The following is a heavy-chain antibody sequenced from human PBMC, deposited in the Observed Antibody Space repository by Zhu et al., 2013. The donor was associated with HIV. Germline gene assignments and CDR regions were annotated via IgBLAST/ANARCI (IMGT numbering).Heavy chain of an antibody. CDR3: ATSPRRDGYNGAEYFQH. J-gene: IGHJ1*01. Sequence: QVQLVQSGAEVKKPGSSVKVSCKASGGTFSSYAISWVRQAPGQGLEWMGWISAYNGNTNYVQKFQGRVTMTTDTSTSTAYMELRSLRSDDTAVYYCATSPRRDGYNGAEYFQHWGQGTLVTVSS. D-gene: IGHD5-12*01. CDR2: ISAYNGNT. V-gene: IGHV1-18*01. CDR1: GGTFSSYA.